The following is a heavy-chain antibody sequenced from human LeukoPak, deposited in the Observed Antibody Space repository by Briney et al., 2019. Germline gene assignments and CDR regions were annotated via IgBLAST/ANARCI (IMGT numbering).Heavy chain of an antibody. V-gene: IGHV3-64D*06. CDR1: GFTFSAYA. D-gene: IGHD6-13*01. Sequence: GGSLRLSCSASGFTFSAYAIHWVRQAPGKGLEYVSAISSNGGSTYYADSVKGRFTISRDNSKNTLYLQMSSLRTEDTALYYCVRGGSSSWYDYTFDYWGQGTLVTVSS. CDR2: ISSNGGST. CDR3: VRGGSSSWYDYTFDY. J-gene: IGHJ4*01.